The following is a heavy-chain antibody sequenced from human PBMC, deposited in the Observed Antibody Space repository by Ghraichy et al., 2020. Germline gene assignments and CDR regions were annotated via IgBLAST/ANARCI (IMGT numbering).Heavy chain of an antibody. J-gene: IGHJ4*02. CDR2: IYYSGST. V-gene: IGHV4-39*01. D-gene: IGHD2-21*02. CDR3: ARRTYCGGDCYSLFDY. Sequence: SETLSLTCTVSGGSISSSSYYWGWIRQPPGKGLDWIVSIYYSGSTYYNLSLKSRVTISVDTSKNQFSLKLSSVTAADTAVYYCARRTYCGGDCYSLFDYWGQGTLVTVSS. CDR1: GGSISSSSYY.